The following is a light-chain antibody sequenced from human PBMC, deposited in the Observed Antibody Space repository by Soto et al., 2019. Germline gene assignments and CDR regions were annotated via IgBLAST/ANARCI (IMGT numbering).Light chain of an antibody. V-gene: IGLV2-8*01. CDR2: EVS. J-gene: IGLJ2*01. Sequence: QSALTQPPSASGSPGQSVTISCTGTSRDVGGYNYVSWYQQHPGKAPKLMISEVSKRPSRVPDRFSGSKSGNTASLTVSGLQAEDEADYYCSSFAGNNNLVFGGGTKLTVL. CDR1: SRDVGGYNY. CDR3: SSFAGNNNLV.